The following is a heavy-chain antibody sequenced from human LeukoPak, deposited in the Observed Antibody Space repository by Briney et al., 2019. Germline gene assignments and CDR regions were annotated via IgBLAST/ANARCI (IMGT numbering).Heavy chain of an antibody. D-gene: IGHD6-19*01. J-gene: IGHJ4*02. Sequence: PGRSLRLSCTASGFTFGDYGINWVRQAPGKGLEWVSGISGSGDSTYYADSVKGRFTISRDNSKNTLYLQMNSLRAEDTAVYYCARRSGIAVAGAFDYWGQGTLVTVSS. CDR3: ARRSGIAVAGAFDY. CDR2: ISGSGDST. CDR1: GFTFGDYG. V-gene: IGHV3-23*01.